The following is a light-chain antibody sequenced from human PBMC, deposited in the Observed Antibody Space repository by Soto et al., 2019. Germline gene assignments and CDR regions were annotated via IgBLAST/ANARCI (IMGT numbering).Light chain of an antibody. CDR3: QKDIYCPLT. Sequence: DIQMNQSPSSVSASVGDRVTINCRASQGISSWLAWYQQKPGKAPKLLIYAESSLQSGVPSRFSRIGCVKDCTHTNSSLQPADFATYYCQKDIYCPLTFVGGTKVESK. V-gene: IGKV1-12*01. J-gene: IGKJ4*01. CDR1: QGISSW. CDR2: AES.